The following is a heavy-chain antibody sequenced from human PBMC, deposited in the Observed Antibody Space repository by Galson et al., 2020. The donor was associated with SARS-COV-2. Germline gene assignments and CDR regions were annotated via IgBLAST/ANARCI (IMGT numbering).Heavy chain of an antibody. Sequence: NSGGSLRPSCAASGFPFRTYSMNWVRLAPGKGLEWVSSISISSSYTYNVDPVKGRFSISRDNPRNALYLQMNSLRAEDTAVYYCARDEGIRGGNYGRLYYGMDVWGQGTTVTVSS. CDR2: ISISSSYT. CDR1: GFPFRTYS. D-gene: IGHD5-18*01. J-gene: IGHJ6*02. CDR3: ARDEGIRGGNYGRLYYGMDV. V-gene: IGHV3-21*01.